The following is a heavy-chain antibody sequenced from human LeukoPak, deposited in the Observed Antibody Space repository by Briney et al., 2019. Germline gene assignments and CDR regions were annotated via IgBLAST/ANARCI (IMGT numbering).Heavy chain of an antibody. CDR3: ARESGFYGDSFDY. D-gene: IGHD4-17*01. CDR2: ITGGGDTT. J-gene: IGHJ4*02. CDR1: GFTVSSNY. Sequence: GGSLRLSCAASGFTVSSNYMSWVRQAPGKGLEWVSAITGGGDTTYYADSVKGRFTISRDNAKNSLYLQMNSLRAEDTAVYYCARESGFYGDSFDYWGQGTLVTVSS. V-gene: IGHV3-53*01.